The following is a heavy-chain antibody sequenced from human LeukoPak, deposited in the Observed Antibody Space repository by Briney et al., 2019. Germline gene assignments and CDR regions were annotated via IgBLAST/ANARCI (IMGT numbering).Heavy chain of an antibody. CDR3: ARVQSTYYYDSRRTGFDY. J-gene: IGHJ4*02. CDR2: ISSSSSYI. Sequence: GSLGLSCAASGFTFSSYSMNWVRQAPGKGLEWVSSISSSSSYIYYADSVKGRFTISRDNAKNSLYLQMNSLRAEDTAVYHCARVQSTYYYDSRRTGFDYWGQGTLVSVSS. CDR1: GFTFSSYS. D-gene: IGHD3-22*01. V-gene: IGHV3-21*01.